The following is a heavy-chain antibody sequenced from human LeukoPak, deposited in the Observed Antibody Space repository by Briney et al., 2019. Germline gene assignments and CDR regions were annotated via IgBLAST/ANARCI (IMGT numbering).Heavy chain of an antibody. D-gene: IGHD6-19*01. CDR1: GGSISSSSYY. V-gene: IGHV4-39*07. Sequence: SETLSLTCTVSGGSISSSSYYWGWIRQPPGKGLEWIGSIYYSGSTYYNPSLKSRVTISVDTSKNQFSLKLTSVTAADTAVYYCARTGYSSGWYEDYYYYYYMDVWGKGTTVTVSS. J-gene: IGHJ6*03. CDR2: IYYSGST. CDR3: ARTGYSSGWYEDYYYYYYMDV.